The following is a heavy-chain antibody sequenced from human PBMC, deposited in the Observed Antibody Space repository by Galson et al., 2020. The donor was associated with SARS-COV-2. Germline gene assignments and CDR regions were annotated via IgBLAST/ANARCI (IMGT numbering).Heavy chain of an antibody. J-gene: IGHJ6*02. V-gene: IGHV4-34*01. CDR1: GGSFSDYY. Sequence: SQTLSLTCAVYGGSFSDYYWSWIRQSPGKGLEWIGEINHSGNTNYNPSLKSRVTISVDTSKNQFSLKLSSMTAADTAVYYCARGFRFVVPHIVVVVAVSCESFGMDVWGQGTTVTVSS. CDR2: INHSGNT. D-gene: IGHD2-15*01. CDR3: ARGFRFVVPHIVVVVAVSCESFGMDV.